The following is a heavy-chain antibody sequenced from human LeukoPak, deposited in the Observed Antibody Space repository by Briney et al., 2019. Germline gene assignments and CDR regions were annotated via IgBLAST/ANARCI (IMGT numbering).Heavy chain of an antibody. V-gene: IGHV3-21*01. CDR3: ARGCSDGVCYRDY. CDR2: ITSSSSHI. J-gene: IGHJ4*02. Sequence: PGGSLRLSCAASGFTVSSNYMSWVRQAPGKGLEWVSTITSSSSHIYYADSVKGRFTISRDNAKNSLYLQMNSLRAEDTAVYYCARGCSDGVCYRDYWGQGTPVTVSS. CDR1: GFTVSSNY. D-gene: IGHD2-8*01.